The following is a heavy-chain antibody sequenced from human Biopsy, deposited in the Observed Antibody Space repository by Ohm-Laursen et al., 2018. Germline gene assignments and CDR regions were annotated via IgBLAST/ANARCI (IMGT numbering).Heavy chain of an antibody. CDR3: ASLEDRTFDK. CDR1: GGTLITYA. V-gene: IGHV1-69*04. CDR2: IIPILHVP. J-gene: IGHJ4*02. Sequence: SVKVSCKASGGTLITYAISWARQAPGQGLEWMGRIIPILHVPTYAQSFQGRVTVSADKSTSTAYMELSGLRSEDTAVYYCASLEDRTFDKWGQGTLVTVSS.